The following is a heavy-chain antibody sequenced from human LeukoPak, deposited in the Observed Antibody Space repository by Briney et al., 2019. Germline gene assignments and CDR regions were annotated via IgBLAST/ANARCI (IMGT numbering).Heavy chain of an antibody. CDR3: LGSGSYGTPAFDI. D-gene: IGHD1-26*01. Sequence: GRSLRLSCAVSGFTFSNFAMSWVRQAPGKGLEWVSTISGGGTTYYADSVKGRFTISRDNSRNTLYLQMNSLRAEDTAVYYCLGSGSYGTPAFDIWGQGTMVTVSS. V-gene: IGHV3-23*01. J-gene: IGHJ3*02. CDR1: GFTFSNFA. CDR2: ISGGGTT.